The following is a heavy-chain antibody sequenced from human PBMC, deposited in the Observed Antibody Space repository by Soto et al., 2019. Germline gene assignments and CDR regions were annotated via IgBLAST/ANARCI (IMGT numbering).Heavy chain of an antibody. Sequence: QVTLKQSGPVLVKPTETLTLTCTVSGFLLTNTRVGVSWIRQPPGKALGWLAHIFFNDETSYNTFLKTRLTISTDISGGQVVLTLTNMDPLDTATYYCTRMGRDGFLETGSYFDYWGQGSQVTVSS. V-gene: IGHV2-26*01. D-gene: IGHD3-3*01. CDR3: TRMGRDGFLETGSYFDY. CDR2: IFFNDET. J-gene: IGHJ4*02. CDR1: GFLLTNTRVG.